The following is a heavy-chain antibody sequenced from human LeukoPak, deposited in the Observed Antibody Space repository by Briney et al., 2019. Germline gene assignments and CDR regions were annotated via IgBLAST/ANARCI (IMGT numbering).Heavy chain of an antibody. D-gene: IGHD6-13*01. Sequence: SETLSLTCTVSGGSISSYYWSWIRQPPGKGLEWIGYIYYSGSTNYNPSLKSRVTISVDTSKNQFSLKLSSVTAADTAVYYCARHRDSSPYYFDYWGQGTLVTVSS. CDR2: IYYSGST. CDR1: GGSISSYY. J-gene: IGHJ4*02. CDR3: ARHRDSSPYYFDY. V-gene: IGHV4-59*01.